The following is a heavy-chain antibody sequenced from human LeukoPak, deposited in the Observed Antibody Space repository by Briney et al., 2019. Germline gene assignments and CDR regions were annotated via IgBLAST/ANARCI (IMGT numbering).Heavy chain of an antibody. V-gene: IGHV3-7*01. CDR3: AREFGIFGGDGGDDY. Sequence: PGGSLRLSCAASGFTFSNYWMSWVRQTPGKGLEWVANIKQDGSEKYYVDSVKGRFTISRDNAKNSLYLQMNSLRAEDTAVYYCAREFGIFGGDGGDDYWGQGTLVTVSS. D-gene: IGHD3-10*01. CDR2: IKQDGSEK. CDR1: GFTFSNYW. J-gene: IGHJ4*02.